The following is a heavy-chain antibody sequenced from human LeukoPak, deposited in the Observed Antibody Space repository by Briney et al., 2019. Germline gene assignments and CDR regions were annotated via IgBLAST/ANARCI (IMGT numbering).Heavy chain of an antibody. J-gene: IGHJ4*02. D-gene: IGHD2-2*01. CDR1: GFTFSSYA. CDR2: ISGGGGST. Sequence: GGSLRLSCAASGFTFSSYAMSWVRQAPGKGLEWVSAISGGGGSTYYADSVKGRFTISRDNSKNTLYLQMNSLRAEDTAVYYCAKVGFCSSTSCSTEGFDFWGQGTLVTVSS. CDR3: AKVGFCSSTSCSTEGFDF. V-gene: IGHV3-23*01.